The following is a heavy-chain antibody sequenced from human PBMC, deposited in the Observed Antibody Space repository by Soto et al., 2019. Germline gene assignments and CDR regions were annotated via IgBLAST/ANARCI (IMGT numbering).Heavy chain of an antibody. CDR1: GGSFSGYY. CDR3: ALTTPRGLTPYYCNGRDV. J-gene: IGHJ6*02. D-gene: IGHD4-17*01. V-gene: IGHV4-34*01. Sequence: SETLSLTCAVYGGSFSGYYWSWIRQPPGKGLEWIGEINHSGSTNYNPSLKSRVTISVDTSKNQFSLKLSSVTAADTAVYYCALTTPRGLTPYYCNGRDVRDQETTVTVSS. CDR2: INHSGST.